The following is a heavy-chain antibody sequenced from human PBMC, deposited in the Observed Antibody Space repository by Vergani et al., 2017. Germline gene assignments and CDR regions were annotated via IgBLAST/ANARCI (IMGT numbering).Heavy chain of an antibody. CDR2: MNPNCGKT. V-gene: IGHV1-8*01. CDR1: GYTFTSYD. CDR3: ARGLRRAARFQYYYYMDV. J-gene: IGHJ6*03. D-gene: IGHD6-6*01. Sequence: QVQLVQSGAEVKKPGASVKVSCKASGYTFTSYDINWVRQATGQGLEWMGWMNPNCGKTGYAQKFQGRVTMTRNTSISTAYMELSSLRSEDTAVYYCARGLRRAARFQYYYYMDVWGKGTTVTVSS.